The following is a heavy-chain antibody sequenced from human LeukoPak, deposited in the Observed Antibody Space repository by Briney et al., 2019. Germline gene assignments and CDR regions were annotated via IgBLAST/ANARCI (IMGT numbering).Heavy chain of an antibody. CDR3: AKIREWELLGFDAFDI. J-gene: IGHJ3*02. V-gene: IGHV3-7*03. CDR1: GFTFSSHW. CDR2: INQDGTDK. D-gene: IGHD1-26*01. Sequence: PGGSLRLSCAASGFTFSSHWMSWVRQAPGKGLEWLANINQDGTDKEYVESVKGRFTISRDNAKNSLYLQMNGLRAEDTAVYYCAKIREWELLGFDAFDIWGQGTMVTVSS.